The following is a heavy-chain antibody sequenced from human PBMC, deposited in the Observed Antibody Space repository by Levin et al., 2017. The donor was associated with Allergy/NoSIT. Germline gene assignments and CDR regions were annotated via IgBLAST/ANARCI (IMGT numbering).Heavy chain of an antibody. Sequence: GESLKISCAASGFTFSSYWMSWVRQAPGKGLEWVANIKQDGSEKYYVDSVKGRFTISRDNAKNSLYLQMNSLRAEDTAVYYCARDYPGIAAARNDYDAFDIWGQGTMVTVSS. J-gene: IGHJ3*02. CDR3: ARDYPGIAAARNDYDAFDI. CDR1: GFTFSSYW. D-gene: IGHD6-13*01. V-gene: IGHV3-7*01. CDR2: IKQDGSEK.